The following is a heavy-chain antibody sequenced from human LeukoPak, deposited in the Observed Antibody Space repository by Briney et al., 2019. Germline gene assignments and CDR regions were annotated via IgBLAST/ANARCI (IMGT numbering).Heavy chain of an antibody. CDR1: GGSVSSYY. Sequence: PWETLSLTCTVSGGSVSSYYWSWIRRPPGRGLEWIAYLSHSGSSDSNPSLTSRVTTLVDTSKNQFSLKLTSVTAADTAVYYCARARYANAWYAFDIWGHGTIVTVSS. CDR3: ARARYANAWYAFDI. D-gene: IGHD2-2*01. V-gene: IGHV4-59*02. CDR2: LSHSGSS. J-gene: IGHJ3*02.